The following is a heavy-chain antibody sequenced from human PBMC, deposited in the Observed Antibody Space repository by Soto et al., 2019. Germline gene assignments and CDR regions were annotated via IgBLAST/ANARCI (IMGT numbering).Heavy chain of an antibody. CDR3: ARDGSGSTHQFDY. V-gene: IGHV3-33*01. Sequence: QVQLGESGGGVGQPGWSLRLSCAASGFTFSTYGMHWVRQAPGKGLEWVAVIWYDGSNKYYADSVKGRFTISRDNSKNTLYLQMNSLRVEDTAVYYCARDGSGSTHQFDYWGPGTLVTVSS. CDR2: IWYDGSNK. CDR1: GFTFSTYG. J-gene: IGHJ4*02. D-gene: IGHD1-26*01.